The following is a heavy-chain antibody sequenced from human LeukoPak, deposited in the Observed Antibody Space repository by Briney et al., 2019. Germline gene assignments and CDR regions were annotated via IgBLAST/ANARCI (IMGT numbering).Heavy chain of an antibody. CDR3: ARRLGYCSSTSCFNWFDP. D-gene: IGHD2-2*01. V-gene: IGHV4-61*02. J-gene: IGHJ5*02. CDR1: GGSISSGSYY. Sequence: SETLSLTCTVSGGSISSGSYYWSWIRQPAGKGLEWIGRIYTSGSTNYNPSLKSRVTISVDTSKNQFSLKLSSVTAADTAVYYCARRLGYCSSTSCFNWFDPWGQGTLVTVSS. CDR2: IYTSGST.